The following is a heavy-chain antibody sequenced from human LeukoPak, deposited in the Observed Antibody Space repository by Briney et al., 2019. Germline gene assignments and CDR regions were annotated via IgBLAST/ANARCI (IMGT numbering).Heavy chain of an antibody. CDR2: IRGSGGST. CDR1: GFTFISYA. D-gene: IGHD3-10*01. Sequence: GGSLRLSCAASGFTFISYATSCVRQAPGKGLEWVSAIRGSGGSTYYADSVKGRFTISRDNSKNTLYLQMNSLRAEDTAVYYCATPGDFDCWGQGTLVTVSS. J-gene: IGHJ4*02. V-gene: IGHV3-23*01. CDR3: ATPGDFDC.